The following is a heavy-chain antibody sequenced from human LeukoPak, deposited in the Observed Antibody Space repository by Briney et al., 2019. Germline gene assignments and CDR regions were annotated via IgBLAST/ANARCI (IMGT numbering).Heavy chain of an antibody. Sequence: GGSLRLSCAASGFTVSNNYMSWVRQAPGKGLEWVPVIYTGGSAYYADSVKGRFTISRDDSKNMLYLQMNTLRAEDTALYYCAKSSPPPFSYWGQGTLVTVSS. D-gene: IGHD2/OR15-2a*01. CDR2: IYTGGSA. CDR3: AKSSPPPFSY. J-gene: IGHJ4*02. V-gene: IGHV3-53*01. CDR1: GFTVSNNY.